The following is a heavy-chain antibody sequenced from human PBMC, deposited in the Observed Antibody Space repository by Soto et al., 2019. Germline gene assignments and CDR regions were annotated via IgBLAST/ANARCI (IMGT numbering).Heavy chain of an antibody. CDR2: VYYSGTT. J-gene: IGHJ4*02. CDR3: ARASSGYTSSWYY. Sequence: SETLSLTCAVSGGSISGYYWNWIRQPPGKGLEWIGYVYYSGTTNYNPSLKSRVTISVDTSKNQFSLKLSSVTAADTAVYYCARASSGYTSSWYYWGQGTLVTVSS. CDR1: GGSISGYY. V-gene: IGHV4-59*01. D-gene: IGHD6-13*01.